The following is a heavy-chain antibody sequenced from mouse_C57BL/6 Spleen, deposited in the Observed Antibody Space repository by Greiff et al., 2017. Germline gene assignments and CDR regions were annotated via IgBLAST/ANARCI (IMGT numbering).Heavy chain of an antibody. CDR3: ARTPHYYGSSDWYFDV. D-gene: IGHD1-1*01. V-gene: IGHV5-12*01. CDR1: GFTFSDYY. CDR2: ISNGGGST. J-gene: IGHJ1*03. Sequence: EVMLVESGGGLVQPGGSLKLSCAASGFTFSDYYMYWVRQTPEKRLEWVAYISNGGGSTYYPDTVKGRFTISRDNAKNTLYLQMSRLKSEDTAMYYCARTPHYYGSSDWYFDVWGTGTTVTVSS.